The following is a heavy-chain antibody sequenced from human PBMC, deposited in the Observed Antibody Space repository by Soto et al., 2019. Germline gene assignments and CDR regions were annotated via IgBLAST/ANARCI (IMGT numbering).Heavy chain of an antibody. CDR3: ARDRAGYYSHFVS. J-gene: IGHJ4*02. Sequence: QVYLVQSGAEVKKPGSSVKVSCKALRGTFTNYAFSWVRQAPGQGLEWMGGIMTFFGSGNYEHKFQGRINITADESTSSVYLELTSLRSEDTAVYYCARDRAGYYSHFVSWGQGTLVTVSS. CDR2: IMTFFGSG. V-gene: IGHV1-69*01. D-gene: IGHD3-22*01. CDR1: RGTFTNYA.